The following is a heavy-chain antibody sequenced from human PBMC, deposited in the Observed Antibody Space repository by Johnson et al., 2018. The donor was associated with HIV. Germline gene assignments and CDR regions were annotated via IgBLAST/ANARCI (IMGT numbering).Heavy chain of an antibody. Sequence: VQLVESGGGLVQPGGSLRLSCAASGFTVSSNYMSWVRQAPGKGMEWVSVIYSGGSTYYADSVKGRFTISRENSKNTLSLQMNSLRAEYTAVYYCARGPVMVRGVTDAFDIWGQGTMVTVSS. D-gene: IGHD3-10*01. CDR2: IYSGGST. CDR1: GFTVSSNY. J-gene: IGHJ3*02. CDR3: ARGPVMVRGVTDAFDI. V-gene: IGHV3-66*01.